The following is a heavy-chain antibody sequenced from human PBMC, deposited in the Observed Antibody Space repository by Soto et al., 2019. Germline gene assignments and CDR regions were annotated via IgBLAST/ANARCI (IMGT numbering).Heavy chain of an antibody. CDR2: IYHSGST. Sequence: SETLSLTCAVSGYSISSGYYWGWIRQPPGKGLEWIGSIYHSGSTYYNPSLKSRVTISVDTSKNQFSLKLSSVTAADTAVYYCERDRKGSSWQFDYWGQGTLVPVYS. CDR1: GYSISSGYY. J-gene: IGHJ4*02. D-gene: IGHD6-13*01. V-gene: IGHV4-38-2*02. CDR3: ERDRKGSSWQFDY.